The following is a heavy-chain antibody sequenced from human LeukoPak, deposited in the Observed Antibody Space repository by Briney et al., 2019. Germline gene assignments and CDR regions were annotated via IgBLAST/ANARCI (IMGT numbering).Heavy chain of an antibody. J-gene: IGHJ4*02. Sequence: GRSLRLSCGASGFTFSNYGMHWVRQARGKGLEWVAAISYDGNNEYYADSVKGRFTISRDNSKNTLYLQMNSLRAEDTAVYYCAREYMTYYYDSSGYYPIDYWGPGTLVTVSS. CDR1: GFTFSNYG. V-gene: IGHV3-30*03. CDR3: AREYMTYYYDSSGYYPIDY. D-gene: IGHD3-22*01. CDR2: ISYDGNNE.